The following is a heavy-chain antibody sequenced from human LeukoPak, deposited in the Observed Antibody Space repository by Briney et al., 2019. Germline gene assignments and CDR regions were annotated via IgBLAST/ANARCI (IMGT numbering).Heavy chain of an antibody. Sequence: ASVKVSCKASGYTFTIYDINWVRQATGQGLEWMGWMNPNSGNTGYAQKFQGRVTMTRDTSISTAYMELSRLRSDDTAVYYCNLVVAATVLIDYWGQGTLVTVSS. CDR2: MNPNSGNT. J-gene: IGHJ4*02. CDR3: NLVVAATVLIDY. D-gene: IGHD2-15*01. V-gene: IGHV1-8*02. CDR1: GYTFTIYD.